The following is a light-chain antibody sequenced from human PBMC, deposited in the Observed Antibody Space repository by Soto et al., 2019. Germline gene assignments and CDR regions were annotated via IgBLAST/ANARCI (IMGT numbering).Light chain of an antibody. CDR3: SSYTRSSTVL. CDR2: DVS. J-gene: IGLJ2*01. Sequence: QSALTQPASVSGSPGQSITISCIGTSNDVGSYNFVSWYQKHPNTAPRLIIYDVSNRPSGVSNRCSGSKSDNTASLTISGLQAEDEADYYCSSYTRSSTVLFGGVTKVTVL. CDR1: SNDVGSYNF. V-gene: IGLV2-14*03.